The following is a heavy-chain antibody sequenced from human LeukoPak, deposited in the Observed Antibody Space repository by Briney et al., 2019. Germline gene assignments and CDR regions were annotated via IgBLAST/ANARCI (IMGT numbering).Heavy chain of an antibody. CDR2: IYPGDSDT. D-gene: IGHD3-9*01. CDR3: ARHLRYFDWLDAFDI. V-gene: IGHV5-51*01. CDR1: GYSFSSHW. J-gene: IGHJ3*02. Sequence: GESLKISCKGSGYSFSSHWIGWVRQVPGKGLEWMGIIYPGDSDTRYSPSFQGQVTISADKSISTAYLQWSSLKASDTAMYYCARHLRYFDWLDAFDIWGQGTMVTVSS.